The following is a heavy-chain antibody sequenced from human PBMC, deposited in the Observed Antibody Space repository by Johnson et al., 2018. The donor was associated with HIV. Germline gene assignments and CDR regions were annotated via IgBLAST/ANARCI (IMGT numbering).Heavy chain of an antibody. CDR3: TRDSRIGTMVLLSDAFDI. CDR2: IGTAGDT. V-gene: IGHV3-13*01. Sequence: VQLVESGGGLVQPGGSLRLSCAASRFTFTYSDMHSVRQPIGEGLEWVSGIGTAGDTNYPGSVTGRFTISRDNGKNSLYLQMNSLRAEDTALYYCTRDSRIGTMVLLSDAFDIWGQGTMVTVSS. J-gene: IGHJ3*02. CDR1: RFTFTYSD. D-gene: IGHD3-10*01.